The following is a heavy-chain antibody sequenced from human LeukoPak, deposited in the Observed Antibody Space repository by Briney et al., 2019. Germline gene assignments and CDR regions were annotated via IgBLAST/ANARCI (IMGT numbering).Heavy chain of an antibody. CDR2: IYYSGST. D-gene: IGHD3-22*01. V-gene: IGHV4-39*01. CDR3: NALMIVVAIVTDY. CDR1: GGSFSSYY. Sequence: SETLSLTCAVYGGSFSSYYWGWIRQPPGKGLEWIGSIYYSGSTYYNPSLKSRVTISVDTSKNQFSLRLSSVTAADTAVYYCNALMIVVAIVTDYWGQGTLVTVSS. J-gene: IGHJ4*02.